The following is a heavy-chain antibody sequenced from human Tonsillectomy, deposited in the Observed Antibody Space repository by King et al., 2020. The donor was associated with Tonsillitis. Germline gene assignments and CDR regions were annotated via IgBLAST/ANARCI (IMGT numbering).Heavy chain of an antibody. V-gene: IGHV4-59*01. J-gene: IGHJ5*02. CDR2: IYYSGST. CDR3: ARGNSTLYANNWFDP. CDR1: GGSISDSY. Sequence: VQLQESGPGLVKPSETLSLTCTVFGGSISDSYWNWIRQPPGKGLEWIGYIYYSGSTNYKPSLKSRVTISVDTSKNHFSLKLSSVTAADTAVYYCARGNSTLYANNWFDPWGQGTLVTVSS. D-gene: IGHD2/OR15-2a*01.